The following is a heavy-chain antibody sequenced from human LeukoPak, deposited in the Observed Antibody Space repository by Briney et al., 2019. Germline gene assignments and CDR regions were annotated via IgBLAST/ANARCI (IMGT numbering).Heavy chain of an antibody. D-gene: IGHD6-19*01. CDR3: ARGLRQWRLLTTWFDP. CDR1: GFTFSSYA. V-gene: IGHV3-30*04. J-gene: IGHJ5*02. Sequence: PGRSLRLSCAASGFTFSSYAMHWVRQAPGKGLEWVAVISYDGSNKYYADSVKGRFTISRDNAKNSLYLQMNSLRAEDTAVYYCARGLRQWRLLTTWFDPWGQGALVTVSS. CDR2: ISYDGSNK.